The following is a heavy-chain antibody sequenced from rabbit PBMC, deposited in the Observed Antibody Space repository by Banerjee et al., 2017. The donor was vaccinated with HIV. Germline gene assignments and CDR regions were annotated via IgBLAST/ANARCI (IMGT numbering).Heavy chain of an antibody. D-gene: IGHD6-1*01. V-gene: IGHV1S40*01. J-gene: IGHJ3*01. CDR3: ARAGYGGVYGYTPLDL. Sequence: QSLEESGGGLVQPEASLTLTCTASGFSFSSGYYMCWVRQAPGKGLEWIACIYAGSSGSTYYASWAKGRFTISKTSSTTVTLQMTSLTAADTATYFCARAGYGGVYGYTPLDLWGPGTLVTVS. CDR1: GFSFSSGYY. CDR2: IYAGSSGST.